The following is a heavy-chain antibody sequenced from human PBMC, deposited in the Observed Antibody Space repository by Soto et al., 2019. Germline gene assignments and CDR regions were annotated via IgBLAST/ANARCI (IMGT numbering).Heavy chain of an antibody. CDR2: ISAYNGNT. Sequence: WASVKVSCKASGYTFTSYGISWVRQAPGQGLDWMGWISAYNGNTNYAQKLQGRVTMTTDTSTSTAYMELRSLRSDDTAVYYCARRGSEYYDFWSGYYWFDPWGQGTLVTVSS. J-gene: IGHJ5*02. CDR1: GYTFTSYG. CDR3: ARRGSEYYDFWSGYYWFDP. V-gene: IGHV1-18*01. D-gene: IGHD3-3*01.